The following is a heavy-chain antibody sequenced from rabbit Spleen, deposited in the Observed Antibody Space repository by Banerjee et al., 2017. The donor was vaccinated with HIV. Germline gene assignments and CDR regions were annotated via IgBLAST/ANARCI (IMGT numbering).Heavy chain of an antibody. CDR2: IDPVFGVT. CDR1: GFDFTNYG. CDR3: AKDMGVTAGNFFNL. Sequence: QLVESGGGLVQPGGSLKLSCKASGFDFTNYGVTWVRQAPGKGLEWIGYIDPVFGVTVYANWVNGRFTISRDNAQNTLYLQLNSLTAADTATYFCAKDMGVTAGNFFNLWGPGTLVTVS. D-gene: IGHD4-1*01. J-gene: IGHJ4*01. V-gene: IGHV1S7*01.